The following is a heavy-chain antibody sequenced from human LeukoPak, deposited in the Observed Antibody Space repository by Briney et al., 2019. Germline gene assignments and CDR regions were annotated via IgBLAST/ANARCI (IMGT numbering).Heavy chain of an antibody. CDR1: GFAFNSYS. V-gene: IGHV3-21*01. Sequence: GGSLRLSCAASGFAFNSYSMNWVRQAPGKGLEWVASITTSSTYMHYADSVKGRFTISRDNAKNSLYQQMNSLRADDTAVYFCARHRYYFDYWGQGTLVTVSS. J-gene: IGHJ4*02. CDR3: ARHRYYFDY. CDR2: ITTSSTYM.